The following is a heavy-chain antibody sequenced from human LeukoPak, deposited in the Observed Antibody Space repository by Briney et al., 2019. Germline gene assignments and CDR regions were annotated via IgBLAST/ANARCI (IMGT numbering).Heavy chain of an antibody. J-gene: IGHJ4*02. CDR3: ARGIDY. CDR1: GFTLSSYS. V-gene: IGHV3-21*01. Sequence: GGSLRLSCAASGFTLSSYSMNWVRQAPGKGLEWVSSISSSSSHIYYADSVKGRFTISRDNAKNSLYLQMNSLRAEGTAVYYCARGIDYWGQGTLVTVSS. CDR2: ISSSSSHI.